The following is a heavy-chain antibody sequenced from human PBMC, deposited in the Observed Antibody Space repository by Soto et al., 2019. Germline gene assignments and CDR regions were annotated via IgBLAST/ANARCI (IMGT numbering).Heavy chain of an antibody. D-gene: IGHD3-16*01. Sequence: SVKVSCKASGGTFSTFGISWVRQAPGQGLEWMGGVIPFFGTAKYSQKFEDRITITADESTNTVYMDLRSLTSEDTAIYYCARTAPMDAGDKYYYDFWGQGALVTVSS. V-gene: IGHV1-69*13. CDR1: GGTFSTFG. CDR2: VIPFFGTA. J-gene: IGHJ4*02. CDR3: ARTAPMDAGDKYYYDF.